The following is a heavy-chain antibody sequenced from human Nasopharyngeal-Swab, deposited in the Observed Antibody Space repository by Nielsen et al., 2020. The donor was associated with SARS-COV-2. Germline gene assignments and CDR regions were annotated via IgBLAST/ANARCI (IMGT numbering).Heavy chain of an antibody. CDR1: QFAFGNYW. CDR3: VTGGSYYVY. CDR2: IKQDRSEK. D-gene: IGHD1-26*01. Sequence: GESLKISCVVSQFAFGNYWMSWVRQAPGKGPEWVANIKQDRSEKYYVDSVEGRFTISRDNAKNSLYLQMNSLRAEDTAVYHCVTGGSYYVYWGQGTLVTVSS. V-gene: IGHV3-7*01. J-gene: IGHJ4*02.